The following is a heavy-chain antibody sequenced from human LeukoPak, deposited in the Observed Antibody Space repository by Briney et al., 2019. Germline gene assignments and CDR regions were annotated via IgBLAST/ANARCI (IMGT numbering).Heavy chain of an antibody. CDR2: INYSGST. J-gene: IGHJ6*03. V-gene: IGHV4-34*01. CDR3: ARGGRYCSSTSCYRGDYYYMDV. CDR1: GGSFSGYY. D-gene: IGHD2-2*01. Sequence: SETLSLTCAVHGGSFSGYYWGWIRQPPGKGLEWIGEINYSGSTKYNPSLKSRVTISEDTSKNQFSLKLSSVTAADTAVYYCARGGRYCSSTSCYRGDYYYMDVWGKGTTVTVSS.